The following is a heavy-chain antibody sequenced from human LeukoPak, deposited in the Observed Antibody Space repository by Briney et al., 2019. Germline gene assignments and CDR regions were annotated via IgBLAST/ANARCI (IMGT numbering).Heavy chain of an antibody. J-gene: IGHJ4*02. D-gene: IGHD6-19*01. V-gene: IGHV3-21*01. Sequence: GGSLRLSCAASGFIFSSYSMNWVRQAPGKGLEWVSSISPSSSYIYYGDSVKGRFTISRDNAKKSLYLQMNSLRAEDTAVYYCARVGQWLAYFDYWGQGTLVTVSS. CDR1: GFIFSSYS. CDR3: ARVGQWLAYFDY. CDR2: ISPSSSYI.